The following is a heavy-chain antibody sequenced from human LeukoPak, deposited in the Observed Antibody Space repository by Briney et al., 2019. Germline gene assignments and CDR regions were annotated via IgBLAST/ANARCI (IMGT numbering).Heavy chain of an antibody. D-gene: IGHD3-9*01. J-gene: IGHJ3*02. CDR1: GYSFTSYW. CDR2: IYPGDSDT. Sequence: GESLKISCKGSGYSFTSYWSGWVRQMPGKGLEWMGIIYPGDSDTRYSPSFQGQVTISADKSISTAYLQWSSLKASDTAMYYCARLAGYWITSNDAFDIWGQGTMVTVSS. CDR3: ARLAGYWITSNDAFDI. V-gene: IGHV5-51*01.